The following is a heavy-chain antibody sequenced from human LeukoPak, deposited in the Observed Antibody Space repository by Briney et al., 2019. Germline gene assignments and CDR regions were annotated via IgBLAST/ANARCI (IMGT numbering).Heavy chain of an antibody. CDR2: INHSGST. CDR1: GRSFSGYY. V-gene: IGHV4-34*01. J-gene: IGHJ4*02. Sequence: PSETLSLTCAVYGRSFSGYYWSWIRQPPGKGLEWIGEINHSGSTNYNPSLKSRVTISVDTSKNQFSLKLSSVTAADTAVYYCARRYVRHYYGSGSYLDYWGQGTLVTVSS. CDR3: ARRYVRHYYGSGSYLDY. D-gene: IGHD3-10*01.